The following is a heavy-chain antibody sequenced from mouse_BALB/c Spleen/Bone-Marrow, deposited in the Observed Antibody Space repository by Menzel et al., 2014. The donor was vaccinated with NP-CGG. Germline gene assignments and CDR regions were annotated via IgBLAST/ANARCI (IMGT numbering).Heavy chain of an antibody. CDR3: ARSLDEGYAMDY. CDR2: IHYSGTT. D-gene: IGHD2-10*02. CDR1: GYSITSGYS. V-gene: IGHV3-1*02. Sequence: VQLKESGPDLVKPSQSLSLTCTVTGYSITSGYSWHWIRQFPGDKLEWMGYIHYSGTTNYNPSLKSRVSTTRDTSKNQFFLQLNSVTTEDTATYYCARSLDEGYAMDYWGQGTSVTVSS. J-gene: IGHJ4*01.